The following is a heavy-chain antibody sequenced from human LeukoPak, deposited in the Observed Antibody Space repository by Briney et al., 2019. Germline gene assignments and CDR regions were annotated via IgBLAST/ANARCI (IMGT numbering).Heavy chain of an antibody. CDR2: IYHSGST. CDR3: AKSGSYYFYAFDI. CDR1: GGSISSGGYS. Sequence: SETLSLTCAVSGGSISSGGYSWSWIRQPPGKGLEWIGYIYHSGSTYYNPSLKSRVTISVDRSKNQFSLKLSSVTAADTAVYYCAKSGSYYFYAFDIWGQGTMVTVSS. J-gene: IGHJ3*02. D-gene: IGHD1-26*01. V-gene: IGHV4-30-2*01.